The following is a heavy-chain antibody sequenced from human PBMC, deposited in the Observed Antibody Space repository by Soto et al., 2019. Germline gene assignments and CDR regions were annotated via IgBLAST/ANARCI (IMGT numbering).Heavy chain of an antibody. Sequence: VAPVKVSCKASGYTFTDYAIDWVRQAPGQRLEWIGWINAGNGNTKYSQKFLGRVTITRDTSASTAYMELRSLRSDDTAVYYCARDGSSGYYYGYWGQGTLVTVSS. V-gene: IGHV1-3*01. J-gene: IGHJ4*02. D-gene: IGHD3-22*01. CDR1: GYTFTDYA. CDR2: INAGNGNT. CDR3: ARDGSSGYYYGY.